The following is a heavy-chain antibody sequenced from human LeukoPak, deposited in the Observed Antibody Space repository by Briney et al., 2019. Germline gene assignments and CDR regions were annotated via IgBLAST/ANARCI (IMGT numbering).Heavy chain of an antibody. D-gene: IGHD3-22*01. V-gene: IGHV3-23*01. CDR1: GFTFSGYA. J-gene: IGHJ4*02. CDR3: ATYYYDSSGYYV. Sequence: PGGSLRLSCAASGFTFSGYAMSRVRQAPGKGLEWVSAISGSGGSTYYADSVKGRFTISRDNSKNTLYLQMNSLRAEDTAVYYCATYYYDSSGYYVWGQGTLVTVSS. CDR2: ISGSGGST.